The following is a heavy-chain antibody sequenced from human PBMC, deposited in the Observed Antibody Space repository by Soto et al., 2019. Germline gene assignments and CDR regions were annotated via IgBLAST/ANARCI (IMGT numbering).Heavy chain of an antibody. CDR2: ISSSSSYI. J-gene: IGHJ3*02. CDR1: GFTFSSYS. D-gene: IGHD1-26*01. V-gene: IGHV3-21*01. Sequence: PGGSLRLSCAASGFTFSSYSMNWVRQAPGKGLEWVSSISSSSSYIYYADSAKGRFTISRDNAKNSLYLQMNSLRAEDTAVYYCARAPSGEENTNDAFDIWGQGTMVTVSS. CDR3: ARAPSGEENTNDAFDI.